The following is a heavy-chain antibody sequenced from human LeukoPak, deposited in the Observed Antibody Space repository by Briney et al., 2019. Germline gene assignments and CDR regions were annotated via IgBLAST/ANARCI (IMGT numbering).Heavy chain of an antibody. V-gene: IGHV3-21*01. D-gene: IGHD1-26*01. Sequence: PGGSLRLSCAASGFXFSSYGINWVRQAPGKGLEWVSSISSSSTYIYYADSVKGRFTISRDNAKNSLYLQMNSLRAEDTSMYYCARDEGGSYPGGLFDYWGQGALVTVSS. CDR3: ARDEGGSYPGGLFDY. CDR1: GFXFSSYG. J-gene: IGHJ4*02. CDR2: ISSSSTYI.